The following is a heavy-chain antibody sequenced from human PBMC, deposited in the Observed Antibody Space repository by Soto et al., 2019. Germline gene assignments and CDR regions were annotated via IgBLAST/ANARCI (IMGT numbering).Heavy chain of an antibody. J-gene: IGHJ5*02. D-gene: IGHD4-4*01. V-gene: IGHV3-7*01. CDR1: GFTFSDSW. CDR2: IKPDESEK. CDR3: VRGGSNYAS. Sequence: EVQLVESGGGLVQPGGSLRLSCTASGFTFSDSWMTWVRQAPGKGLEWVARIKPDESEKKYADSVKVRFSISRDNAKYSMYLQMDSLRGEDTAVYYCVRGGSNYASWGQGTLVTVSS.